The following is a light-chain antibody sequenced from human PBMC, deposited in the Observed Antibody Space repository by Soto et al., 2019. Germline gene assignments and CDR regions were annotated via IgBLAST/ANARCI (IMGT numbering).Light chain of an antibody. CDR1: QGIGND. V-gene: IGKV1-6*01. Sequence: AIQLTQSPSSLSASVGDRVTISCRASQGIGNDLAWYQQKPGKAPRLLIFAASNLQSGVPSRFSGSGSGTDFTLTISRLQPEDFATYYCLQLYNFSSTFGRGTKVEIK. J-gene: IGKJ1*01. CDR2: AAS. CDR3: LQLYNFSST.